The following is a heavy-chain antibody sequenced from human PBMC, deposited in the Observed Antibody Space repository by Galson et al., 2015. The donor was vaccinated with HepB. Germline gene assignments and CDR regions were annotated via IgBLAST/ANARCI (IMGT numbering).Heavy chain of an antibody. CDR3: AKDRRLLVVTVAPDPFDV. V-gene: IGHV3-9*01. CDR2: ISCNSGAI. CDR1: GFTFDDYA. J-gene: IGHJ3*01. Sequence: SLRLSCAASGFTFDDYAMHWVRQAPGKGLEWVSGISCNSGAIAYADSVKGRFTISRDDAKNSLYLQMNSLTADDTALYYCAKDRRLLVVTVAPDPFDVWG. D-gene: IGHD2-21*02.